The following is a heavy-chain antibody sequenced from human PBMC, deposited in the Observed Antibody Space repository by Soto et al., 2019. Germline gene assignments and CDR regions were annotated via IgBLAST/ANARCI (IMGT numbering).Heavy chain of an antibody. Sequence: QLQLQESGPGLVKPSETLSLTCTVSGGSISSSSYYWGWIRQPPGKGLEWIGSIYYSGSTYYNPSLKSRVTISVDTPKNQFSLKLSSVTAADTAVCHCARVDYYDSSGYHMAYFDYWGQGTLVTVSS. CDR1: GGSISSSSYY. CDR2: IYYSGST. CDR3: ARVDYYDSSGYHMAYFDY. J-gene: IGHJ4*02. V-gene: IGHV4-39*01. D-gene: IGHD3-22*01.